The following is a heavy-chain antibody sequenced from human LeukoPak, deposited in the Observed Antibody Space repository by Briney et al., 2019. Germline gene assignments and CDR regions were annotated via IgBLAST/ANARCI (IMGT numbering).Heavy chain of an antibody. CDR3: AKDLDFWGYGMDV. J-gene: IGHJ6*02. Sequence: PGGSLRLSCAAPGFTFSSYAMSWVRQAPGKGLEWVSAISGSGGSTYYADSVKGRFTISRDNSKNTLYLQMNSLRAEDTAVYYCAKDLDFWGYGMDVWGQGTTVTASS. CDR1: GFTFSSYA. CDR2: ISGSGGST. D-gene: IGHD3-3*01. V-gene: IGHV3-23*01.